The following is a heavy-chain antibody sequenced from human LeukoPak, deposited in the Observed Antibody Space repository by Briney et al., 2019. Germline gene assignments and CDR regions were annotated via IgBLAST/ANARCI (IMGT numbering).Heavy chain of an antibody. CDR3: ARDRYYYDSSGYYYYFDY. CDR2: ISTYNGNT. J-gene: IGHJ4*02. Sequence: ASVKVTFKASGYTFTSYGISWVRQAPGQGLEWMGWISTYNGNTNYAQKLQGRVTMTTDTSTSTAYMELRSLRSDDTAVYYCARDRYYYDSSGYYYYFDYWGQGTLVTVSS. CDR1: GYTFTSYG. V-gene: IGHV1-18*01. D-gene: IGHD3-22*01.